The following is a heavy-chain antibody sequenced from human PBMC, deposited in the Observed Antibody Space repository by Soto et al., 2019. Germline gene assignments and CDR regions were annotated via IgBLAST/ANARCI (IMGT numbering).Heavy chain of an antibody. D-gene: IGHD1-26*01. V-gene: IGHV4-59*08. CDR1: GGSISSYY. CDR2: IYYSGST. CDR3: AGLLQEGATHTDS. J-gene: IGHJ5*01. Sequence: QVQLQESGPGLVKPSETLSLTCTVSGGSISSYYWSWIRQPPGKGLEWIGYIYYSGSTNYNPSLKSRVTTSVDTSKNQFSLKLSSVTAADTAVYYCAGLLQEGATHTDSWGQGTLVTVSS.